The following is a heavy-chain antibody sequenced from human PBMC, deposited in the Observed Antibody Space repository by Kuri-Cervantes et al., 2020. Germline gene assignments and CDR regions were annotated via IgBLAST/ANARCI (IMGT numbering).Heavy chain of an antibody. CDR3: AKGLWFGELLSYFDY. D-gene: IGHD3-10*01. CDR2: IKQDGSEK. CDR1: GFTFSSYW. J-gene: IGHJ4*02. V-gene: IGHV3-7*03. Sequence: GGSLRLSCAASGFTFSSYWMSWVRQAPGKGLEWVANIKQDGSEKYYVDSVKGRFTISRDNAKNSLYLQMNSLRAEDTALYYCAKGLWFGELLSYFDYWGQGTLVTVSS.